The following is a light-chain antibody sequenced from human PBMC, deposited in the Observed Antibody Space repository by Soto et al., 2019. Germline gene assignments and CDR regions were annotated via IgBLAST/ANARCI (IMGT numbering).Light chain of an antibody. CDR2: NNL. V-gene: IGLV1-40*01. CDR1: SSNFGAGYE. J-gene: IGLJ1*01. CDR3: QSHDSSLSTYV. Sequence: QSVLTQPPSVSGAPGQRVTISCTGSSSNFGAGYEVHWYKQLPGTAPTLVIFNNLNRPSGVPERFSGSKSGTSASLVISGLQAEDEADYYCQSHDSSLSTYVFGTGTKVTVL.